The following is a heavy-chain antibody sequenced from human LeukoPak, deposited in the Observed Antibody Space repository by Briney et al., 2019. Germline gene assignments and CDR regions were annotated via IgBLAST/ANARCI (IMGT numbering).Heavy chain of an antibody. CDR2: IYHTGST. CDR1: GASMNSSNW. V-gene: IGHV4-4*02. J-gene: IGHJ4*02. CDR3: AGQGGYQQDY. D-gene: IGHD2-2*01. Sequence: SETLSLTCTVSGASMNSSNWWSWVRQPPGKGLEWIGEIYHTGSTNYMPSLKSRVTISVDKSKNQFSLKLNSVTAADTAVYYCAGQGGYQQDYWGQGALVTVSS.